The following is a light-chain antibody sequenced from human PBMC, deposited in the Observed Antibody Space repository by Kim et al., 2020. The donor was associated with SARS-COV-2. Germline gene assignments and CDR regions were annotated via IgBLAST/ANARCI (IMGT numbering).Light chain of an antibody. CDR3: TSYTSSNTYV. CDR2: DVS. Sequence: QSALTQPASVSGSPGQSITISCTGTSSDVGAYNYVSWYQQHPGKAPKLMIYDVSNRPSGVSNRFSGSKSGSTASLTISGLQAEDEAEYYCTSYTSSNTYVFGTGTKVTVL. V-gene: IGLV2-14*03. J-gene: IGLJ1*01. CDR1: SSDVGAYNY.